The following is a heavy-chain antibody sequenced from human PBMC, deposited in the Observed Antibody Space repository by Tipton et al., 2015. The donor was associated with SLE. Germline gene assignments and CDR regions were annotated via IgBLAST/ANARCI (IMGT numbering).Heavy chain of an antibody. D-gene: IGHD2-21*01. CDR1: GYTFTSFD. J-gene: IGHJ5*02. V-gene: IGHV1-8*01. Sequence: SGAEVKKPGASVKVSCKASGYTFTSFDINWVRQASGQGLEWMGWMNPNSGNTGYAQKFQGRVTMTRNTSISTAYMDLSSLRSEDTAVYYCAKTPDCGSDCYSRPFWFDPWGQGTLVTVSS. CDR2: MNPNSGNT. CDR3: AKTPDCGSDCYSRPFWFDP.